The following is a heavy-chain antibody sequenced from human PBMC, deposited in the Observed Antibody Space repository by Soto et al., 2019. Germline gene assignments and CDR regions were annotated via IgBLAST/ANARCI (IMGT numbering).Heavy chain of an antibody. CDR1: GGSISSGDYY. CDR2: IYYSGST. CDR3: ARASYYDSSGREADWFDP. D-gene: IGHD3-22*01. J-gene: IGHJ5*02. V-gene: IGHV4-30-4*01. Sequence: SETLSLTCTVSGGSISSGDYYWSWIRQPPGKGLEWIGYIYYSGSTYYNPSLKSRVTISVDTSKNQFSLKLSSVTAADTAVYYCARASYYDSSGREADWFDPWGQGTLVTVSS.